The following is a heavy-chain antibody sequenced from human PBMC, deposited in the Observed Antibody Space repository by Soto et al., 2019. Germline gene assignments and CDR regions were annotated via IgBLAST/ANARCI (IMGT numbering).Heavy chain of an antibody. CDR2: ISAYNGNT. V-gene: IGHV1-18*01. CDR1: GYIFTSFG. D-gene: IGHD3-22*01. J-gene: IGHJ5*02. Sequence: ASVKVSCEACGYIFTSFGISWVRQAPGQGLEWMGWISAYNGNTNYAQNLQGRVTMTTDTSTSTAYMELRSLRPDDTAIYYCARDRLRGYDNSGFFSWGQGTLVTVSS. CDR3: ARDRLRGYDNSGFFS.